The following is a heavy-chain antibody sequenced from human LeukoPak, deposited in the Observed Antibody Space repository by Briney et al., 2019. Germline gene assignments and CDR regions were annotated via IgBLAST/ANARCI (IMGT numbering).Heavy chain of an antibody. V-gene: IGHV1-69*02. Sequence: SVKVSCKASGGTFSSYTISWVRQAPGQGLEWMGRIIPILGIANYAQKFQGRVTITADKSTSTAYMELSSLRSGDTAVYYCARLGSGVVPAAVDAFDIWGQGTMVTASS. D-gene: IGHD2-2*01. J-gene: IGHJ3*02. CDR3: ARLGSGVVPAAVDAFDI. CDR1: GGTFSSYT. CDR2: IIPILGIA.